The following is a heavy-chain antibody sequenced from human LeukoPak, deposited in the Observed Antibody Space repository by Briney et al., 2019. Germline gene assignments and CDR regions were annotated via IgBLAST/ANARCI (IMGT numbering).Heavy chain of an antibody. CDR3: ARDLSGGGLDY. CDR2: ISSNGGST. D-gene: IGHD3-10*01. CDR1: GFTFSVSV. Sequence: GGSLRLSCAASGFTFSVSVMHWVRQAPGKGLEYVSVISSNGGSTSYANSVKGRFTISRDNSKNTLYLQMGSLRAEDMAVYYCARDLSGGGLDYWGQGTLVTVSS. V-gene: IGHV3-64*01. J-gene: IGHJ4*02.